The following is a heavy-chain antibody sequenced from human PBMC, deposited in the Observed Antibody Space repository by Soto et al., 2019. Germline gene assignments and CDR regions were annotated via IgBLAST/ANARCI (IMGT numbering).Heavy chain of an antibody. CDR2: INAGNGDT. CDR1: GYTFTNYA. V-gene: IGHV1-3*05. J-gene: IGHJ4*02. CDR3: TRSALRPFGGLIGPFDY. D-gene: IGHD3-16*02. Sequence: QVHLVQSGAEEKKPGASVKVSCKASGYTFTNYAMHWVRQAPGQRLEWMGWINAGNGDTKYSQNFQGRVTITRDTSPSSXYMELSSLRSEDTAVYYCTRSALRPFGGLIGPFDYWGQGTLVTVSS.